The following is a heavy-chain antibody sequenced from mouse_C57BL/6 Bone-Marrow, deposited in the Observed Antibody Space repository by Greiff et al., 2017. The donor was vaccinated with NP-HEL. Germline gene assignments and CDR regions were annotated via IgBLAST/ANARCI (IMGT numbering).Heavy chain of an antibody. Sequence: QVQLKESGPELVKPGASVKISCKASGYAFSSSWMNWVKQRPGKGLEWIGRIYPGDGDTNYNGKFKGKATLTADKSSSTAYMQLSSLTSEDSAVYFCARNGIYYGKGWYFDYWGQGTTLTVSS. J-gene: IGHJ2*01. CDR3: ARNGIYYGKGWYFDY. V-gene: IGHV1-82*01. CDR2: IYPGDGDT. CDR1: GYAFSSSW. D-gene: IGHD2-1*01.